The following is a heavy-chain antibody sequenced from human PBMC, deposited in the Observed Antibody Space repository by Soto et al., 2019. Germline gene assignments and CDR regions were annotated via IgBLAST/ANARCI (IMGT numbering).Heavy chain of an antibody. CDR2: IYPGDSDT. D-gene: IGHD3-22*01. Sequence: WMRQMPGKGLEWMGIIYPGDSDTRYSPSFQGQVTISADKSISTAYLRWSSLKASDTAMYYCARLSGPMIVFSLPQNGFDP. V-gene: IGHV5-51*01. CDR3: ARLSGPMIVFSLPQNGFDP. J-gene: IGHJ5*02.